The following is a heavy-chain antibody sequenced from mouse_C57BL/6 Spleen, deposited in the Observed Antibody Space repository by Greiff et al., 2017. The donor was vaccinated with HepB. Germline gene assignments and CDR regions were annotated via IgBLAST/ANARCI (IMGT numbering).Heavy chain of an antibody. CDR3: AREKDYDYRFAY. Sequence: VQLVESGAELARPGASVKLSCKASGYTFTSYGISWVKQRTGQGLEWIGEIYPRSGNTYYNEKFKGKATLTADKSYSTAYMELRSLTSEDSAVYFCAREKDYDYRFAYWGQGTLVTVSA. CDR2: IYPRSGNT. D-gene: IGHD2-4*01. J-gene: IGHJ3*01. V-gene: IGHV1-81*01. CDR1: GYTFTSYG.